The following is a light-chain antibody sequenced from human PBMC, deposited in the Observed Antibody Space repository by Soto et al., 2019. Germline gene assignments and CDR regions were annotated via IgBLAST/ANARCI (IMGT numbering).Light chain of an antibody. J-gene: IGKJ1*01. CDR3: QKYGSSPPWT. V-gene: IGKV3-20*01. CDR1: QSVSSSY. Sequence: EIVLTQSPGTLSLSPGERATLSCRASQSVSSSYLAWYQQKPGQAPRLLIYGTSSRATGIPDRFSGSGSGIDFTLTISRLETEDFAVYYCQKYGSSPPWTFGQGTKVEIK. CDR2: GTS.